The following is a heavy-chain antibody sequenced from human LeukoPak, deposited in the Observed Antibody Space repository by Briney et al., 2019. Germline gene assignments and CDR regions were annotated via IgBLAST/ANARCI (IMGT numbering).Heavy chain of an antibody. Sequence: GGSLRLSCKASGFTFRNYGVDWVRQAPGKGLEWVAIIWYDGSNKYYADSVKGRFTISRDNSKNTLYLQMNSLRAEDAAVYYCARGSGTTDWYFDLWGRGTLVTVSS. CDR1: GFTFRNYG. J-gene: IGHJ2*01. V-gene: IGHV3-33*01. D-gene: IGHD1-7*01. CDR3: ARGSGTTDWYFDL. CDR2: IWYDGSNK.